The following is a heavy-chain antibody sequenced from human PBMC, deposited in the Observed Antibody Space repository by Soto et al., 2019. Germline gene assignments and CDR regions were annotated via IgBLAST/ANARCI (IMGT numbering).Heavy chain of an antibody. CDR1: GGSFSGYY. V-gene: IGHV4-34*01. CDR3: ARGRVWFGEFRY. Sequence: SETLSLTCAVYGGSFSGYYWTWIRQPPGTGLEWIGYIGNSGSTNYNPSLKSRVTISVDTSKNQFSLKLSSVTAADTAVYYCARGRVWFGEFRYWGQGTLVT. CDR2: IGNSGST. D-gene: IGHD3-10*01. J-gene: IGHJ4*02.